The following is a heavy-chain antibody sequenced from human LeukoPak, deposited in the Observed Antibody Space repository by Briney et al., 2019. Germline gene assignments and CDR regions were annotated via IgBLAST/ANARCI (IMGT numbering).Heavy chain of an antibody. CDR1: GFTFSSYW. CDR2: IKQDGSET. D-gene: IGHD6-13*01. Sequence: PGGSLRLSCAASGFTFSSYWMSWVRQAPGTGLELVANIKQDGSETYYVDSVKGRFTISSDNAKNLLYLEMNSLRAEDTALYYCARVDGSSSCPDYWGQGTLVTVSS. V-gene: IGHV3-7*01. CDR3: ARVDGSSSCPDY. J-gene: IGHJ4*02.